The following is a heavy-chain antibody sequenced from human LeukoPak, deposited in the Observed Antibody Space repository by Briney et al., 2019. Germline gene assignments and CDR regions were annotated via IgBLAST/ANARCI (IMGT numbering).Heavy chain of an antibody. D-gene: IGHD5-12*01. CDR3: SRKLSGDY. V-gene: IGHV4-59*08. CDR1: GGSISNYY. CDR2: VYYTGST. Sequence: SETLSLTCTVSGGSISNYYWTWVRQPPGKGLEWIGYVYYTGSTNYNPSLKSRVIISVDTSKNQFSLQLSSVTAADTAVYYCSRKLSGDYWGQGTLVTVSS. J-gene: IGHJ4*02.